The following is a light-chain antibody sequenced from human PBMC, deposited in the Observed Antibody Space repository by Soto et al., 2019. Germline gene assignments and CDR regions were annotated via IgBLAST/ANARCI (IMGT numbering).Light chain of an antibody. Sequence: DLQMTQSPSSLSASVGDRVTITCRASQAISNYLAWYQQKPGKVPTLLIYAASTLQSGVPSRFSGSGSGTYFTLTISSLQAEDAATYYCQEINAVLTFDVGTKVDI. J-gene: IGKJ4*01. CDR2: AAS. CDR3: QEINAVLT. V-gene: IGKV1-27*01. CDR1: QAISNY.